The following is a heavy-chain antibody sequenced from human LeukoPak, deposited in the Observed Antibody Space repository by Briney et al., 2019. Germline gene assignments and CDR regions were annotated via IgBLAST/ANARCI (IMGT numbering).Heavy chain of an antibody. CDR2: IRYDGSNK. V-gene: IGHV3-30*02. J-gene: IGHJ4*02. CDR3: AKLVGATTNF. CDR1: GFTFSSYG. Sequence: GGSLRLSCAASGFTFSSYGMHWVRQAPGKGLEWVAFIRYDGSNKYYADSVKGRFTISRDISKNTLYLQMNSLRAEDTAVYYCAKLVGATTNFWGQGTLVTVSS. D-gene: IGHD1-26*01.